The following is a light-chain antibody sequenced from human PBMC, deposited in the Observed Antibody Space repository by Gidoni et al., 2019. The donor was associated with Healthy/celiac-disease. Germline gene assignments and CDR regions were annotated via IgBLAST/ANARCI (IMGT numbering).Light chain of an antibody. V-gene: IGLV3-19*01. CDR3: NSRDSSNNHLV. Sequence: SSELTQDPAVSVALGQTVRITCQGDSLRSYYASWYQQKPGQAPVLVIYGTHNRPSGIPDRFSGSSSGNTASLTLPGAQAEDAADYYCNSRDSSNNHLVFGGGTKLPVL. CDR2: GTH. J-gene: IGLJ2*01. CDR1: SLRSYY.